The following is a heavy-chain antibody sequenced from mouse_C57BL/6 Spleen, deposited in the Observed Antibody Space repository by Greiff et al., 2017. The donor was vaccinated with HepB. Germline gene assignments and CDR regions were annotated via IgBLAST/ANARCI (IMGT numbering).Heavy chain of an antibody. Sequence: EVKLQQSGPELVKPGASVKISCKASGYTFTDYYMNWVKQSHGKSLEWIGDINPNNGGTSYNQKFKGKATLTVDKSSSTAYMELRSLTSEDSAVYYCARLVVATSFDYWGQGTTLTVSS. CDR2: INPNNGGT. CDR3: ARLVVATSFDY. D-gene: IGHD1-1*01. V-gene: IGHV1-26*01. CDR1: GYTFTDYY. J-gene: IGHJ2*01.